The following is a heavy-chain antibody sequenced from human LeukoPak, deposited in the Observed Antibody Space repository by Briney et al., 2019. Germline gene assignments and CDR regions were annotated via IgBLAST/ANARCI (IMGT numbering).Heavy chain of an antibody. CDR1: GFTFDDYG. V-gene: IGHV3-20*01. CDR2: INWNGGST. J-gene: IGHJ3*02. CDR3: ARAEQQLVDDAFDI. D-gene: IGHD6-13*01. Sequence: GGSLRLSCAASGFTFDDYGMRWVRQAPGKGLEWVSGINWNGGSTGYADSVKGRFTISRDNAKNSLYLQMNSLRAEDTALYHCARAEQQLVDDAFDIWGQGTMVTVSS.